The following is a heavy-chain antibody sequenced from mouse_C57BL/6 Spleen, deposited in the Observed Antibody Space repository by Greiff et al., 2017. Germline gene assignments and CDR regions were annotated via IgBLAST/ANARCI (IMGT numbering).Heavy chain of an antibody. J-gene: IGHJ2*01. CDR2: LWSGGST. CDR3: ARDYDYDGGYFDY. Sequence: VQLQESGPGLVQPSQSLSITCTVSGFSLTSYGVHWVRQSPGKGLEWLGVLWSGGSTDYNAAFIARLSISKDNSKSQVFFKMNSLQADDTAIYYCARDYDYDGGYFDYWGQGTTLTVSS. D-gene: IGHD2-4*01. V-gene: IGHV2-2*01. CDR1: GFSLTSYG.